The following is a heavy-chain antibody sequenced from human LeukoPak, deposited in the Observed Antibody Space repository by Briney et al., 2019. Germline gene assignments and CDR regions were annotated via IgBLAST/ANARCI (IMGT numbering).Heavy chain of an antibody. CDR3: ARESGVPYYFDY. D-gene: IGHD7-27*01. CDR2: IYSGGST. V-gene: IGHV3-66*01. CDR1: GFTVSSNY. Sequence: GGSLRLSCAASGFTVSSNYMNWVRQAPGKGLEWVSVIYSGGSTYYADSVKDRFTISRDNSKNTLYLQMNSLRAEDTAVYYCARESGVPYYFDYWGQGTLVTVSS. J-gene: IGHJ4*02.